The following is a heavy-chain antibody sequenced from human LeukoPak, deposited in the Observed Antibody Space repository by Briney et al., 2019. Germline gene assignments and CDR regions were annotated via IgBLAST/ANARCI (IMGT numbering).Heavy chain of an antibody. CDR2: ISGSGTTM. D-gene: IGHD5-12*01. J-gene: IGHJ5*02. CDR1: GFTFSSYD. V-gene: IGHV3-48*03. CDR3: ARGTRWLYFDP. Sequence: PGGSLRLSCAASGFTFSSYDMSWVRQAPGKGLEWVSCISGSGTTMYYADSVKGRFTISRDNAKNSLYLQMNSLRADDTATYYCARGTRWLYFDPWGQGTLVTVSS.